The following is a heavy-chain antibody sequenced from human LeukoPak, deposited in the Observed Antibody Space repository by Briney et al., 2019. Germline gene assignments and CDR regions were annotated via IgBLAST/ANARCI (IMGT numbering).Heavy chain of an antibody. D-gene: IGHD5-24*01. CDR3: AKLRRDGYNFGLYYFDY. CDR2: ISGSGGST. Sequence: GGSLRLSCAASGFTFSSYAMSWVRQAPGKGLECVSAISGSGGSTYYADSVKGRFTISRDNSKNTLYLQMNSLRAEDTAVYYCAKLRRDGYNFGLYYFDYWGQGTLVTVSS. CDR1: GFTFSSYA. V-gene: IGHV3-23*01. J-gene: IGHJ4*02.